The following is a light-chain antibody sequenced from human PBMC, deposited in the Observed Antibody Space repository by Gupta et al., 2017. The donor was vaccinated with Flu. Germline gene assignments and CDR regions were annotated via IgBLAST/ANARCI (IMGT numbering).Light chain of an antibody. Sequence: QFVLTQPPSVSGPPRQRVTISCTGSTSNIGAGYDVHGYPQVPGRAPKRLIFGNNNRPSGAADRFSGSKSGTSAALAIAGLQAEDEADYYCQSYDNSLGGSKVFGGGTKLTVL. CDR2: GNN. V-gene: IGLV1-40*01. J-gene: IGLJ3*02. CDR1: TSNIGAGYD. CDR3: QSYDNSLGGSKV.